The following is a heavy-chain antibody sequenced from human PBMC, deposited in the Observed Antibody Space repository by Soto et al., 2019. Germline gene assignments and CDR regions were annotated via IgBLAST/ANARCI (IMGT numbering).Heavy chain of an antibody. V-gene: IGHV3-7*01. CDR2: IKQDGNEK. D-gene: IGHD2-15*01. CDR3: AKDIGYSSSYLSPFDF. CDR1: GFTFSDYW. Sequence: PGGSLRLSCAVSGFTFSDYWMSWVRQAPGKGLEWVANIKQDGNEKYYVDSVKGRFTISRDNAKNSLYLQMNSLRAEDTAVYYCAKDIGYSSSYLSPFDFWGQGTVVTVSS. J-gene: IGHJ4*02.